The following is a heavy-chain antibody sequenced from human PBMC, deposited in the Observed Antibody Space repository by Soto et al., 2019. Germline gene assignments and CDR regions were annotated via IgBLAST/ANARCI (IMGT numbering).Heavy chain of an antibody. Sequence: QVPLVQSGAEVKKPGASVKVSCKASGYTFTSFGISWVRQAPGQGLEWMGWITTYNGYTNYAQSLQGRVTMTTDTSTSTAYMELRSLRSDDTAVYYCAREGYSGYDFFTWGQGTMVTVSS. D-gene: IGHD5-12*01. V-gene: IGHV1-18*01. CDR3: AREGYSGYDFFT. CDR2: ITTYNGYT. J-gene: IGHJ3*01. CDR1: GYTFTSFG.